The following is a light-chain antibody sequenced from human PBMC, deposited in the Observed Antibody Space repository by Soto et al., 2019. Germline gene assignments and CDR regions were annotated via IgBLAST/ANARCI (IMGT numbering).Light chain of an antibody. V-gene: IGKV1-9*01. CDR3: QQLNSYPWT. CDR1: QGISSY. CDR2: AAS. Sequence: DTQLTQSPSFLSASVGDRVTITCRARQGISSYLAWYQQKPGKVPKLLIYAASTLQSGVPSRFSGSGSGTEFTLTISSLQPEDFATYYCQQLNSYPWTFGQGTKVEIK. J-gene: IGKJ1*01.